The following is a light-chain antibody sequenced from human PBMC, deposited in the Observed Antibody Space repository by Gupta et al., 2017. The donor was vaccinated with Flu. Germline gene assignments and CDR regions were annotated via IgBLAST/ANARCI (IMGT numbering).Light chain of an antibody. Sequence: IVLTQSLATLSLFPGERATLSCRARQSISTYLAWYQQKPGQVPRLLIYDTSERATGIPARFSGSGSGTDFTLTIDSLEPEDSAVYYCQQRYDLFSFGPGTKVETK. J-gene: IGKJ3*01. CDR1: QSISTY. V-gene: IGKV3-11*01. CDR2: DTS. CDR3: QQRYDLFS.